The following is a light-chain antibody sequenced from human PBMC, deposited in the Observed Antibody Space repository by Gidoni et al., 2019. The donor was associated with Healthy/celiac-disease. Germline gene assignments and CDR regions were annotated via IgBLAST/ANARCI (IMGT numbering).Light chain of an antibody. Sequence: EIVFTQSPGTLSLSPGDRATLSCRASQRVSSSYLAWYQQKPGQAPRLLIYGASSRATGIPDRFSGSGSGTDFTLTISRLEPEECAVYYCQQYGSSLTWTFGQGTKVEIK. J-gene: IGKJ1*01. CDR2: GAS. V-gene: IGKV3-20*01. CDR1: QRVSSSY. CDR3: QQYGSSLTWT.